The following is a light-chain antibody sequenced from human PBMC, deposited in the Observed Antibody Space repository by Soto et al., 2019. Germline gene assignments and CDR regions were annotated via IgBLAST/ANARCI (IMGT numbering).Light chain of an antibody. V-gene: IGLV3-21*02. J-gene: IGLJ3*02. CDR2: DDS. CDR1: DIRTRS. Sequence: SYELTQPPSLSVAPGQTATITCGGDDIRTRSVHWYQQKPGQAPVLVVYDDSDSVIPERFSGSNSGTSASLAISGLRSEDEADYYCAAWDDSLSGGVFGGGTKVTVL. CDR3: AAWDDSLSGGV.